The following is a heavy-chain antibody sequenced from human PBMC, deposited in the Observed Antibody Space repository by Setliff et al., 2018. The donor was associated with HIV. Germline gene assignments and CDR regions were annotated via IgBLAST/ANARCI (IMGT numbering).Heavy chain of an antibody. Sequence: LRLSCKASGFPFGDYAMSWVRQAPGKGLEWVGFIRSEAYGGTTEYAASAKGRFTISRDDSKSIAHLQMNRLKIEDTGVYYCTRASSWYYYMDAWGKGTTVTVSS. V-gene: IGHV3-49*04. CDR3: TRASSWYYYMDA. CDR1: GFPFGDYA. CDR2: IRSEAYGGTT. J-gene: IGHJ6*03. D-gene: IGHD6-13*01.